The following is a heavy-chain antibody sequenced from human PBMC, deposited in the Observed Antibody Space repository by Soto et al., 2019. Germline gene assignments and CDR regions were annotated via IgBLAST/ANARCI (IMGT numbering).Heavy chain of an antibody. J-gene: IGHJ6*02. D-gene: IGHD2-21*01. CDR2: ITSNGGNT. Sequence: GGSLSLSCAASGFTFSSYTMHWVRQAPGKGLEYVSGITSNGGNTDYASSVKGRFTISRDNSKNTLYLQMGSLRAEDMAGYYYARRIPCGYGMDVWGQGTTVTVSS. V-gene: IGHV3-64*01. CDR3: ARRIPCGYGMDV. CDR1: GFTFSSYT.